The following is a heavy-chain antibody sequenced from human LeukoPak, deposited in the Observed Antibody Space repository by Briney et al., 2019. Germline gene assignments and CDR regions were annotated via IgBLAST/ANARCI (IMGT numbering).Heavy chain of an antibody. CDR2: IYYSGGT. V-gene: IGHV4-39*01. D-gene: IGHD3-10*01. Sequence: SETLSLTCTVSGGSISSSSYYWGWIRQPPGKGLEWIGSIYYSGGTYYNPSLKSRVTIPVDTSKNQFSLKLSSVTAADTAVYYCARLLYYYGSGNNWGQGTLVTVSS. J-gene: IGHJ4*02. CDR1: GGSISSSSYY. CDR3: ARLLYYYGSGNN.